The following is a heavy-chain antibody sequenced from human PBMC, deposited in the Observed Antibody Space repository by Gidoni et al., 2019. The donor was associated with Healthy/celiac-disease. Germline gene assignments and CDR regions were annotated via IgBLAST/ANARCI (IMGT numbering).Heavy chain of an antibody. V-gene: IGHV6-1*01. J-gene: IGHJ4*02. D-gene: IGHD3-16*01. CDR1: GPRLPSTRPA. CDR2: TYYSSKWYN. Sequence: QVQLQQSGPGLVKPSQPLSLTCAISGPRLPSTRPAWNWIRQSPSRGLEWLGRTYYSSKWYNDYAVSVKSRITINPDTSKNQFSLQLNSVTPEDTAVYYCARDRLIGKGPYYFDYWGQGTLVTVSS. CDR3: ARDRLIGKGPYYFDY.